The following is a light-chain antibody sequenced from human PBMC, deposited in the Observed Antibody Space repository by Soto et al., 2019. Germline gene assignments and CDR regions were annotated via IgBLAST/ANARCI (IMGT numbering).Light chain of an antibody. CDR2: GNS. Sequence: QSVLTQPPSVSGAPGQRVTISCTGSSSNIGANYDVNWYQHLPGTAPKLLIHGNSNRPSGVPDRFSGSKSGTSASLAITGLQAEDEADYYCQSYDSRLTGYVFGSGNKVTVL. CDR1: SSNIGANYD. V-gene: IGLV1-40*01. CDR3: QSYDSRLTGYV. J-gene: IGLJ1*01.